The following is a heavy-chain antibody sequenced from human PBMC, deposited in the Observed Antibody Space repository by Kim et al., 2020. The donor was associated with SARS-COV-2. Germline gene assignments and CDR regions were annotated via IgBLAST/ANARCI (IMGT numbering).Heavy chain of an antibody. V-gene: IGHV3-23*01. J-gene: IGHJ4*02. CDR3: ATGLRVAAGRWYFDY. CDR2: ISGSGGST. CDR1: GFAFSSYA. D-gene: IGHD6-13*01. Sequence: GGSLRLSCAASGFAFSSYAMSWVRQAPGKGLEWVSAISGSGGSTYYADSAKGRFTISRDSSKNTLYLQMNTLRAEDTAVYYCATGLRVAAGRWYFDYWGQGALVTVSS.